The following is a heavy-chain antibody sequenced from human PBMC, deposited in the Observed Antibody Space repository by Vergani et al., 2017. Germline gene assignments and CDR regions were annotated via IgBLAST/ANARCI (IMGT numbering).Heavy chain of an antibody. J-gene: IGHJ4*02. CDR1: GFTFSSYA. V-gene: IGHV3-30*18. CDR3: AKDHFWSGSYYFDY. Sequence: VQLLESGGGLVQPGGSLRLSCAASGFTFSSYAMSRVRQAPGKGLEWVAVISYDGSNKYYADSVKGRFTISRDNSKNTLYLQMNSLRAEDTAVYYCAKDHFWSGSYYFDYWGQGTLVTVSS. D-gene: IGHD3-3*02. CDR2: ISYDGSNK.